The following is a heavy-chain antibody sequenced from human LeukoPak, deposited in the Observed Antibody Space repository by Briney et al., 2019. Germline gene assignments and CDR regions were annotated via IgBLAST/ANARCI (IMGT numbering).Heavy chain of an antibody. V-gene: IGHV1-69*13. CDR1: VGTFSSYA. CDR3: ARRFYDFWSGYSHWFDP. Sequence: SVKLSCKASVGTFSSYANSWARHAPAQGLEWMGGILPIFGTANYAQKFQGRVTITADESTSTAYMELSSLRSEDTAVYYCARRFYDFWSGYSHWFDPWGQGTLVTVSS. J-gene: IGHJ5*02. CDR2: ILPIFGTA. D-gene: IGHD3-3*01.